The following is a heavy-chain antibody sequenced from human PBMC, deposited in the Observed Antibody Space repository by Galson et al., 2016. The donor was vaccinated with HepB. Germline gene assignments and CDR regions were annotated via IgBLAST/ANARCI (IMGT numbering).Heavy chain of an antibody. CDR2: SYHSGRT. CDR3: ARDEEAYCHGGGCYRGFDP. J-gene: IGHJ5*02. CDR1: GASVTSDTYF. V-gene: IGHV4-61*01. D-gene: IGHD2-15*01. Sequence: ETLSLTCTVSGASVTSDTYFWNWIRQPPGKGLEWIGYSYHSGRTKYNKSLSSRVTISVDASKNQFSLKLSSVTAAETAIYLCARDEEAYCHGGGCYRGFDPWGQGTLVTVSS.